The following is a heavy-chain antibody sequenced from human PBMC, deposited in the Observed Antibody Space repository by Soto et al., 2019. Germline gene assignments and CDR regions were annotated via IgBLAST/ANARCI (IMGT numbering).Heavy chain of an antibody. CDR3: FRDVGD. J-gene: IGHJ1*01. Sequence: QVQLVQSGAEVKKPGASVKVSCKVSGNIFTSQYMHWVRKAHGQGLEWMAMINPSGGRTSYAQMFQGRVTRNRDTSTITVHMALSSLRSEDTAVYYCFRDVGDWGQGTLVTIYS. CDR2: INPSGGRT. CDR1: GNIFTSQY. D-gene: IGHD3-3*01. V-gene: IGHV1-46*03.